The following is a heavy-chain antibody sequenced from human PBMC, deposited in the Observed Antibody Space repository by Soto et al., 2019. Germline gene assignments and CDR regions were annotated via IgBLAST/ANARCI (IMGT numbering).Heavy chain of an antibody. CDR2: ISSSSPTI. CDR3: AREYDDYDRLSDY. Sequence: EVQLVESGGGLVQPGGSLRLSCAASGFTFSTYSMNWVRQAPGEGLEWVSYISSSSPTIYYADSVKGRFTISRDNAKNSLYLQMNSLRAEDTAVYYCAREYDDYDRLSDYWGQGTLVTVSS. CDR1: GFTFSTYS. V-gene: IGHV3-48*01. J-gene: IGHJ4*02. D-gene: IGHD4-17*01.